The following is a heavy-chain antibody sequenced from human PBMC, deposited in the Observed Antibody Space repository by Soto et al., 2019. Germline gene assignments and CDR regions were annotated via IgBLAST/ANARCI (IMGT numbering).Heavy chain of an antibody. Sequence: QVQLQESGPGLVKPSQTLSLTCTVSGGSISSGGYYWSWIRQHPGKGLEWIGYIYYSGSTYYNPSLKSRVTIAVDTSKNQFSLKLSSVTAADTAVYYCARDSTTGSLSRYYYMDVWGKGTTVTVSS. D-gene: IGHD4-17*01. CDR2: IYYSGST. CDR1: GGSISSGGYY. V-gene: IGHV4-31*03. J-gene: IGHJ6*03. CDR3: ARDSTTGSLSRYYYMDV.